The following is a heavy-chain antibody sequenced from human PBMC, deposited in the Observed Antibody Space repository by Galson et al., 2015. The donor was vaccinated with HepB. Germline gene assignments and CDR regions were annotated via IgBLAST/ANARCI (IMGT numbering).Heavy chain of an antibody. D-gene: IGHD3-22*01. CDR2: INPNSGGT. CDR1: GYTFNRYW. V-gene: IGHV1-2*02. J-gene: IGHJ3*01. CDR3: ARDRVSYYDSSGYSAFDL. Sequence: SVKVSCKASGYTFNRYWLHWVRQAPGQGLEWMGWINPNSGGTNYAQKFQGRVTMTWATSISTVYMDLSRLRSDDTAVYYCARDRVSYYDSSGYSAFDLWGQGTMVTVSP.